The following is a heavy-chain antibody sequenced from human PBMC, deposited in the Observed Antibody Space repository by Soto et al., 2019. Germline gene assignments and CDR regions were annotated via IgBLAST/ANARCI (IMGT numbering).Heavy chain of an antibody. Sequence: GGSLRLSCAASGFPFSSYVMSWVRQAPGKGLEWVSGISGGGSNTFYADYVKGRFTISRDNSKNTLLLQMNSLGAEDTAVYYCAKDSNKYTSSLRGRYFDYWGQGIGVTVSS. CDR2: ISGGGSNT. V-gene: IGHV3-23*01. J-gene: IGHJ4*02. CDR1: GFPFSSYV. CDR3: AKDSNKYTSSLRGRYFDY. D-gene: IGHD1-1*01.